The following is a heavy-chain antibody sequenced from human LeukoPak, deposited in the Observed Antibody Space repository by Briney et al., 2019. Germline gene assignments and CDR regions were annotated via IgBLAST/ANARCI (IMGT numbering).Heavy chain of an antibody. CDR3: AKGGYSSSWFFDY. V-gene: IGHV3-23*01. Sequence: GRSMRLSCAASGFTFSSYAMSWVRQAPGKGLEWVSAISGSGGSTYYAVSVKGRFTISRDNPKNTLYLQMNSLRAEDTAVYYCAKGGYSSSWFFDYWGQGTLVTVSS. CDR2: ISGSGGST. CDR1: GFTFSSYA. D-gene: IGHD6-13*01. J-gene: IGHJ4*02.